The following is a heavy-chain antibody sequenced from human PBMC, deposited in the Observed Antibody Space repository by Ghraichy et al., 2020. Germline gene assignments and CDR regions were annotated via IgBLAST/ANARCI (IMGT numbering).Heavy chain of an antibody. J-gene: IGHJ6*02. CDR3: ASKLWFGELSRGDYDVMDD. CDR1: GFTFSSYA. D-gene: IGHD3-10*01. CDR2: ISYDGSNK. Sequence: GGSLRLSCAASGFTFSSYAMHWVRQAPGKGLEWVAAISYDGSNKYYADSVKGRFTISRDNSKNTLYLQMNSLRAEDTAVYYCASKLWFGELSRGDYDVMDDWGQGTTVTVSS. V-gene: IGHV3-30*04.